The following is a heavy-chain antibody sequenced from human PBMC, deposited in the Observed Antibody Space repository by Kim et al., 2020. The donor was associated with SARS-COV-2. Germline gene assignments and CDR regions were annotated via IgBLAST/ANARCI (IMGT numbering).Heavy chain of an antibody. J-gene: IGHJ2*01. Sequence: GSLRLSCAASGFTFSSYGMHWVRQAPGKGLEWVAVIWYDGSNKYYADSVKGRFTISRDNSKNTLYLQMNSLRAEDTAVYYCAKDRVATVITWYFDLWGRGTLVTVSS. V-gene: IGHV3-33*06. CDR1: GFTFSSYG. CDR2: IWYDGSNK. D-gene: IGHD4-17*01. CDR3: AKDRVATVITWYFDL.